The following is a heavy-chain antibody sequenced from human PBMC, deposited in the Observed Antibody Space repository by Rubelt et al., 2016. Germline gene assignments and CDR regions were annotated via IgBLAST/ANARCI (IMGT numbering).Heavy chain of an antibody. CDR2: ISAYNGNT. Sequence: QVQLVQSGAEVKKPGASVKVSRKDSGYTFTSYAMHWVRQASGQRLEWMGWISAYNGNTNFAQRLEGRVTMTTDTSTSTVYMELRSLSCEATAVYYCASRGGTDIVTGYCDYWGQGTLVTVSS. CDR3: ASRGGTDIVTGYCDY. J-gene: IGHJ4*02. V-gene: IGHV1-3*01. CDR1: GYTFTSYA. D-gene: IGHD3-9*01.